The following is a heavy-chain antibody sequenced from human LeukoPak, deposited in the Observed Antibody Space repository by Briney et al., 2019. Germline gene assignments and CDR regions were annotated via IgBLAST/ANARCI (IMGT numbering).Heavy chain of an antibody. J-gene: IGHJ4*02. Sequence: SETLSLTCTVSGGPISSNSWSWIRQPAGKGLEWIGRIYTSGSTNYNPSLKSRVTMSVDTSKNQFSLKLSSVTAADTAVYYCAREGANFYDSSGTFDNWGRGILVTVSS. CDR2: IYTSGST. V-gene: IGHV4-4*07. D-gene: IGHD3-22*01. CDR3: AREGANFYDSSGTFDN. CDR1: GGPISSNS.